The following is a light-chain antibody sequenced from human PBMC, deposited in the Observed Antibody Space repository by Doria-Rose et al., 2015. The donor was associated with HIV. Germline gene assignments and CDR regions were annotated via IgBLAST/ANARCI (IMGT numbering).Light chain of an antibody. CDR1: RSVSANY. J-gene: IGKJ1*01. CDR3: HQYASSRT. V-gene: IGKV3-20*01. CDR2: GAS. Sequence: EIVLTQSPGTLSLSPGERATLSCRASRSVSANYLARYQQRPGQSPRLLIYGASSRSTDIPDRFSGSGSGTDFTLTISRLEPEDFAVYYCHQYASSRTFGQGTKVEIK.